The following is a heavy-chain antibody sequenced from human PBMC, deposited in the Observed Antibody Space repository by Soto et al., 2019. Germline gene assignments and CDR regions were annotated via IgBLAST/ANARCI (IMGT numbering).Heavy chain of an antibody. J-gene: IGHJ5*02. V-gene: IGHV3-23*01. D-gene: IGHD2-2*01. Sequence: LRLSCAASVFSFSSYGMSWVRQAPGKGLEWVSGISGFGDSTYYADSVKGRFTISRDNSENTLYLQMNSLRAEDTDVYFCARDAVVVVPAVIRNWFDPWGQGTQVTVSS. CDR1: VFSFSSYG. CDR2: ISGFGDST. CDR3: ARDAVVVVPAVIRNWFDP.